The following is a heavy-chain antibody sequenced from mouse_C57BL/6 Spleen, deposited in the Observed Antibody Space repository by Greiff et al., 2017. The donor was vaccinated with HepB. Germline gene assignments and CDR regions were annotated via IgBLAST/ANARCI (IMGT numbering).Heavy chain of an antibody. D-gene: IGHD2-2*01. Sequence: QVQLKESGAELVKPGASVKISCKASGYAFSSYWMNWVKQRPGKGLEWIGQIYPGDGDTNYNGKFKGKATLTADKSSSTAYMQLSSLTSEDSAVYFCAREAWLPRYFDVWGTGTTVTVSS. J-gene: IGHJ1*03. V-gene: IGHV1-80*01. CDR2: IYPGDGDT. CDR3: AREAWLPRYFDV. CDR1: GYAFSSYW.